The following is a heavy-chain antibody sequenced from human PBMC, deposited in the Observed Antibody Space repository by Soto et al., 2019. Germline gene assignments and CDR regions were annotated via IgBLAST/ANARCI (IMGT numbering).Heavy chain of an antibody. Sequence: GGSLRLSCAASGFTFSSYWMSWVRQAPGKGLEWVANIKQDGSEKYYVDSVKGRFTISRDNAKNSLYLQMNSLRAEDTAVYYCARGWRYCTNGVCSNTYYWGQGTLVTVSS. CDR2: IKQDGSEK. D-gene: IGHD2-8*01. CDR1: GFTFSSYW. CDR3: ARGWRYCTNGVCSNTYY. V-gene: IGHV3-7*05. J-gene: IGHJ4*02.